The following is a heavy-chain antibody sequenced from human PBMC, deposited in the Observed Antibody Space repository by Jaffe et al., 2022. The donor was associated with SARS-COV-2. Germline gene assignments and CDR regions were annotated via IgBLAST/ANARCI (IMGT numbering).Heavy chain of an antibody. V-gene: IGHV3-30*18. CDR3: AKGQQLVRGDWFDP. CDR1: GFTFSSYG. Sequence: QVQLVESGGGVVQPGRSLRLSCAASGFTFSSYGMHWVRQAPGKGLEWVAVISYDGSNKYYADSVKGRFTISRDNSKNTLYLQMNSLRAEDTAVYYCAKGQQLVRGDWFDPWGQGTLVTVSS. D-gene: IGHD6-13*01. CDR2: ISYDGSNK. J-gene: IGHJ5*02.